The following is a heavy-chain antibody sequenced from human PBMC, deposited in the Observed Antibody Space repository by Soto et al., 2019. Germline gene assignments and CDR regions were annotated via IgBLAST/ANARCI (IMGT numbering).Heavy chain of an antibody. CDR2: IAPSDSYT. CDR3: ARHRPPLGWENSYYYYGMDV. V-gene: IGHV5-10-1*01. D-gene: IGHD1-26*01. J-gene: IGHJ6*02. CDR1: GYSFTSYW. Sequence: LGESLKISCKGSGYSFTSYWISWMRQMPGKDLEWMGTIAPSDSYTNYSPSFQGHVTISADKSISTAFLQWSSLKASDTAMYYCARHRPPLGWENSYYYYGMDVWGQGTTVTVSS.